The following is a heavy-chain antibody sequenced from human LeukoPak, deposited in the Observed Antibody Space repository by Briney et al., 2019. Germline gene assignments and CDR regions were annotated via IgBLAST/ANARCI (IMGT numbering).Heavy chain of an antibody. CDR2: IHHSGGT. Sequence: PSETLSLTCAVYGGSFSGWWSWIRQPPGKGLEWIGEIHHSGGTKYNPSLRSLDTISVDTSKRQISLKMTSVTAADTAIYYCARHNGWAFDIWGQGTVWTVSS. V-gene: IGHV4-34*01. CDR3: ARHNGWAFDI. D-gene: IGHD2-15*01. J-gene: IGHJ3*02. CDR1: GGSFSGW.